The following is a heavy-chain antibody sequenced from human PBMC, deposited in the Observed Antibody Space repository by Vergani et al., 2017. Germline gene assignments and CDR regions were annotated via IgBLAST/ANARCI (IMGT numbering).Heavy chain of an antibody. V-gene: IGHV1-2*02. CDR2: INPNSGGT. CDR1: GYTFTGYY. D-gene: IGHD3-16*02. J-gene: IGHJ4*02. Sequence: QVQLVQSGAEVKKPGASVKVSCKASGYTFTGYYMHWVRQAPGQGLEWMGWINPNSGGTNYAQKFQGRVTMTRDTSISTAYMELSRLRSDATAVYYCARGYYDYVWGSDRYPPYYFDYWGQGTLVTVSS. CDR3: ARGYYDYVWGSDRYPPYYFDY.